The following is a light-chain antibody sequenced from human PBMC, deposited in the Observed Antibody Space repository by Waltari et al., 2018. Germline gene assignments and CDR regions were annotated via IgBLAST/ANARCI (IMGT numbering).Light chain of an antibody. CDR2: AAS. V-gene: IGKV1-39*01. CDR1: QTIRTY. CDR3: QQSFSTPRT. Sequence: DIQMTNATSFLSASVGVRITPPCLTSQTIRTYLIWYQQRPGEAPKILISAASTLRGGAPARFSGSVSGTDFTLTISSLQPEDFATYYCQQSFSTPRTFGGGTRVEIK. J-gene: IGKJ4*01.